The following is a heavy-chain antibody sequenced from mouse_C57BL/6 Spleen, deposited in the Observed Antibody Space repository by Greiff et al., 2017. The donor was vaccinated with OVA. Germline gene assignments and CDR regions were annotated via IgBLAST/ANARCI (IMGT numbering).Heavy chain of an antibody. V-gene: IGHV5-17*01. Sequence: EVKLMESGGGLVKPGGSLKLSCAASGFTFSDYGMHWVRQAPEKGLEWVAYISSGSSTIYYADTVKGRFTISRDNAKNTLFLQMTSLRSEDTARYYCARITTVVGDAMDYWGQGTSVTVSS. J-gene: IGHJ4*01. CDR1: GFTFSDYG. CDR3: ARITTVVGDAMDY. CDR2: ISSGSSTI. D-gene: IGHD1-1*01.